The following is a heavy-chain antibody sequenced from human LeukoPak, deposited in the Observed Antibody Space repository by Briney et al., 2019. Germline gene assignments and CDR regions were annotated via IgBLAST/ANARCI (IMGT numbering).Heavy chain of an antibody. CDR1: GFSIRSNY. CDR3: AREDLVLHYFDY. CDR2: VYASGNT. J-gene: IGHJ4*02. D-gene: IGHD6-6*01. V-gene: IGHV3-53*01. Sequence: PGGSLRLSYAASGFSIRSNYMSWVRQAPGKGLEWVSIVYASGNTYYSDSVEGRFTISRDNSKNTLYLQMNSLRAEDTAVYYCAREDLVLHYFDYWGQGTLVTVSS.